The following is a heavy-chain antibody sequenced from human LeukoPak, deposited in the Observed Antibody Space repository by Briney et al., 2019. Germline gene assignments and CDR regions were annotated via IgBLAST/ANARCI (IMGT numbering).Heavy chain of an antibody. CDR3: ARDREGATIVGTFDY. CDR2: IYRSGST. Sequence: PSETLSLTCAVPGYSISSGYYWGWIRQPPGKGLEWIGSIYRSGSTYYNPSLKSRVTISVDTSKNQFSLKLSSVTAADTAVYYCARDREGATIVGTFDYWGQGTLVTVSS. CDR1: GYSISSGYY. D-gene: IGHD1-26*01. V-gene: IGHV4-38-2*02. J-gene: IGHJ4*02.